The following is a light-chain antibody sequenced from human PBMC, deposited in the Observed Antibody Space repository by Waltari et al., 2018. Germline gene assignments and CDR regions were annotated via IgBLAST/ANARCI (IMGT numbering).Light chain of an antibody. CDR1: PGIANW. V-gene: IGKV1-12*01. CDR2: AAA. CDR3: QHYNSRPLT. Sequence: DILMTQSPSSVSASVGDSITITCRASPGIANWIAWSQQKPGKAPQLLIYAAATLQSGVPSRFSGSGSGTDFTLTISRLQPEDFAVYYCQHYNSRPLTFGGGTKVEMK. J-gene: IGKJ4*01.